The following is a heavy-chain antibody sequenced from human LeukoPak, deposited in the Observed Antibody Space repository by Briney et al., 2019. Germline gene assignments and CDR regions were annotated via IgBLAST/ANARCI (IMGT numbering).Heavy chain of an antibody. CDR2: INHSGST. CDR3: ATQTGGYDFWSGYYYYYMDV. J-gene: IGHJ6*03. D-gene: IGHD3-3*01. CDR1: GGSFSGYY. V-gene: IGHV4-34*01. Sequence: NPSETLSLTCAVYGGSFSGYYWSWIRQPPGKGLEWIGEINHSGSTNYNPSLKSRVTISVDTSKNQFSLELSSVTAADTAVYYCATQTGGYDFWSGYYYYYMDVWGKGTTVTVSS.